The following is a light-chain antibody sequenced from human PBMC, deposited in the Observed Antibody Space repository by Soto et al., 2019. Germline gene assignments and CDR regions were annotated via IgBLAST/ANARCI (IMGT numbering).Light chain of an antibody. V-gene: IGLV2-14*01. CDR3: SSYTSIITVV. J-gene: IGLJ2*01. CDR2: EVI. Sequence: QSVLTQPASVSGSPGQSITISCTGTSGDVGAYNSISWYQQHPGKAPKLIIYEVINRPSGVSNRFSGSKSGNTASLTISGLQPEDEADYYCSSYTSIITVVFGGGTKVTVL. CDR1: SGDVGAYNS.